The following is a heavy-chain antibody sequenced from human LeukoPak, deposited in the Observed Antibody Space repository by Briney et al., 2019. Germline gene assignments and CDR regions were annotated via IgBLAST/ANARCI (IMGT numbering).Heavy chain of an antibody. CDR2: IYYSGST. Sequence: SETLSLTCTVSGGSISSGDYYWSWIRQPPGKGLEWIGYIYYSGSTNYNPSLKSRVTISVDTSKNQFSLKLTSVTAADTAVYYCARDTGTVAAAGGMDVWGQGTTVTVSS. J-gene: IGHJ6*02. D-gene: IGHD6-13*01. CDR3: ARDTGTVAAAGGMDV. V-gene: IGHV4-61*08. CDR1: GGSISSGDYY.